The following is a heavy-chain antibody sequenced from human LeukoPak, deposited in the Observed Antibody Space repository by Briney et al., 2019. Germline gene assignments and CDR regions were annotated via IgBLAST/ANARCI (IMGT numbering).Heavy chain of an antibody. V-gene: IGHV3-23*01. CDR3: AKGQELDDGVFDS. Sequence: GGSLRLSCAASGFTFTSIAMTWVRQAPGKGLEWFSTIRGTGDSTHYADSVKGRFIISRDKSKNMLYLQMNGLRAEDTAIYYCAKGQELDDGVFDSWGQGTLVTVSS. D-gene: IGHD1-1*01. CDR2: IRGTGDST. CDR1: GFTFTSIA. J-gene: IGHJ4*02.